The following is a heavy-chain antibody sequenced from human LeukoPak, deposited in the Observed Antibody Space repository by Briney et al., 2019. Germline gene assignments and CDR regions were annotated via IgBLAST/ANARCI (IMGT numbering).Heavy chain of an antibody. CDR2: IDSSGSTI. Sequence: PGGTLRLSCAASGFTFSTYGMHWVRQAPGKGLQWVSYIDSSGSTIYYADSVEGRFTISRDNAKNSLYLQMNSLRAEDTAVYYCTTVAMVRGIDYYYYYYMDVWGKGTTVTISS. V-gene: IGHV3-48*01. J-gene: IGHJ6*03. CDR3: TTVAMVRGIDYYYYYYMDV. D-gene: IGHD3-10*01. CDR1: GFTFSTYG.